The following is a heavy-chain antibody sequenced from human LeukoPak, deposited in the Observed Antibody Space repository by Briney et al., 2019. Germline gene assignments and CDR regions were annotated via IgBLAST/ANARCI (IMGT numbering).Heavy chain of an antibody. CDR3: AREQSGTGGWYTVDY. J-gene: IGHJ4*02. Sequence: GGSLRLSCAASGFTFSTYAITWVRQGPGKGLEWVSAIRPDGDRTYYANSVRGRFTISRDNSKDTVYLQINGLRVDDTAVYYCAREQSGTGGWYTVDYWGQGTLVTVSS. CDR1: GFTFSTYA. D-gene: IGHD6-19*01. V-gene: IGHV3-23*01. CDR2: IRPDGDRT.